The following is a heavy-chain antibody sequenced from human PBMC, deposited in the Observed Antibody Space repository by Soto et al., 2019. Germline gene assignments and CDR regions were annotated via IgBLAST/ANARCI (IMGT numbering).Heavy chain of an antibody. CDR2: IITMLGMS. CDR1: GDTFNFYT. V-gene: IGHV1-69*02. CDR3: ATSYGSGSRPFDY. D-gene: IGHD3-10*01. J-gene: IGHJ4*02. Sequence: QVQLVQSGAEVKKPGSSVKVSCKASGDTFNFYTISWVRQAPGQGLEWMGRIITMLGMSNYAQKFQDRVTISADKSTSTAYMQLSSLRSEDTAIYYCATSYGSGSRPFDYWGQGTLVTVSS.